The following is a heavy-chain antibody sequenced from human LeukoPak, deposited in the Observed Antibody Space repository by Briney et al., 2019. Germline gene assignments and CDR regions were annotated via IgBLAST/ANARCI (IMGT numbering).Heavy chain of an antibody. Sequence: ASVKVSCKASGYTFTGYYMHWVRQAPGQGLEWMGWINPNSGGTNYAQKFQGRATMTRDTSISTAYMELSRLRSDDTAVYYCASVYYGSGSYIPWGQGTLVTVSS. J-gene: IGHJ5*02. CDR1: GYTFTGYY. V-gene: IGHV1-2*02. CDR3: ASVYYGSGSYIP. CDR2: INPNSGGT. D-gene: IGHD3-10*01.